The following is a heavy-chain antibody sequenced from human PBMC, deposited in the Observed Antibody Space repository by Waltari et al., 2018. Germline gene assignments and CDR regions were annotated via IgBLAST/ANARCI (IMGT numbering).Heavy chain of an antibody. V-gene: IGHV4-59*01. CDR2: IYYSGST. CDR3: TRNALYYETNGPQRGGEY. J-gene: IGHJ4*02. Sequence: QVQLQESGPGLVKPSETLSLTCTVSGGSISSYYWSWIRQPPGKGLEWIGYIYYSGSTNYNPSLKSRVTISVDTSKNQFSLKLSSVTAADTAVYYCTRNALYYETNGPQRGGEYWGQGTLVTVSS. D-gene: IGHD3-22*01. CDR1: GGSISSYY.